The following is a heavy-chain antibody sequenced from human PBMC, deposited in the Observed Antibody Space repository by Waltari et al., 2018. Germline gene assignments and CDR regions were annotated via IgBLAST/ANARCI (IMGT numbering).Heavy chain of an antibody. CDR2: IIPIFGTA. J-gene: IGHJ6*02. D-gene: IGHD2-21*01. Sequence: QVQLVQSGAEVKKPGSSVKVSCKASGGTFSSYAISWVRQAPGQGLEWMGGIIPIFGTANYAQKFQGRVTITADESTSTAYMELSSLRSEDTAVYYCAKRVYCGGDCSIPYYYYYGMDVWGQGTTVTVSS. CDR3: AKRVYCGGDCSIPYYYYYGMDV. CDR1: GGTFSSYA. V-gene: IGHV1-69*13.